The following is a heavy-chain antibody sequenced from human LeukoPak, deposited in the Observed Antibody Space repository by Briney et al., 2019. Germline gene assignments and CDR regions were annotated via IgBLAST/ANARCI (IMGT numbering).Heavy chain of an antibody. V-gene: IGHV4-59*01. Sequence: SETLSLTCTVSGGSISSYYWSWIRQPPGKGLEWIGYIYYSGSTNYNPSLKSRVTISVDTSKNQFSLKLSSVTAADTAVYYCARKGIAAADPFDYWGQGSLVTVSS. CDR1: GGSISSYY. D-gene: IGHD6-13*01. CDR3: ARKGIAAADPFDY. J-gene: IGHJ4*02. CDR2: IYYSGST.